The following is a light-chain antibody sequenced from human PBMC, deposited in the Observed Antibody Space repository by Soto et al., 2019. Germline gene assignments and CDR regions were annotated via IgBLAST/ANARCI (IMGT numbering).Light chain of an antibody. J-gene: IGKJ4*01. CDR1: QGIDSG. Sequence: DIQMTQSPSTLSASVGDRVTITCRASQGIDSGLAWYQQKPGKAPSLLLYDASTLEGGVPSRFSGSGSGTEFTLTISSLQPDDVATYYCQQYSSYSLTFGGGTKLEIK. V-gene: IGKV1-5*01. CDR3: QQYSSYSLT. CDR2: DAS.